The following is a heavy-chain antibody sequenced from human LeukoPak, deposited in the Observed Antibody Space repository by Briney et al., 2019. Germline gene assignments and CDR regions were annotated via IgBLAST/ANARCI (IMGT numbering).Heavy chain of an antibody. CDR2: IYYSGST. Sequence: SQTLSLTCTVSGGFISSGGYYWSWIRQHPGKGLEWIGYIYYSGSTYYNPSLKSRVTISVDTSKNQFSLKLSSVTAADTAVYYCARDKGVPAAPYWYFVLSGGGTLVTVSS. D-gene: IGHD2-2*01. CDR1: GGFISSGGYY. CDR3: ARDKGVPAAPYWYFVL. V-gene: IGHV4-31*03. J-gene: IGHJ2*01.